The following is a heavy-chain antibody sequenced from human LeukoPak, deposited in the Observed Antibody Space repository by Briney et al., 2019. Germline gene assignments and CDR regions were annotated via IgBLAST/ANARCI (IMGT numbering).Heavy chain of an antibody. CDR1: GFTVSSNY. V-gene: IGHV3-66*04. J-gene: IGHJ4*02. Sequence: WGSLRLSCAASGFTVSSNYMSWVRQAPGKGLEWVSVIYSGGSTYYADSVKGRLTISRDNSKNTLYLQMNSLRAEDTAVYYCARQTAGTRTYYFDYWGQGTLVTVSS. CDR3: ARQTAGTRTYYFDY. D-gene: IGHD6-13*01. CDR2: IYSGGST.